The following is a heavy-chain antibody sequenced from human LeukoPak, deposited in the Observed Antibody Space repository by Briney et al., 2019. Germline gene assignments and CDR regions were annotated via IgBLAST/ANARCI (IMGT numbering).Heavy chain of an antibody. CDR1: GGSISSSLHY. CDR2: IYYSENT. Sequence: PSETLSLTCTVSGGSISSSLHYWGWIRQPPGKGLEWIGSIYYSENTYYNPSLESRVTISIDTSKNQFSLNLTSVTAADTAVYYCARHSVSEDWFDPWGQGTLVTFSS. V-gene: IGHV4-39*01. D-gene: IGHD2-15*01. CDR3: ARHSVSEDWFDP. J-gene: IGHJ5*02.